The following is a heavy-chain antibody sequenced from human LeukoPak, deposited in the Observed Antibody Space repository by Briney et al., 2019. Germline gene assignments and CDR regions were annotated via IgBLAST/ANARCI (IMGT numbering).Heavy chain of an antibody. D-gene: IGHD1-26*01. CDR2: ISGSGGST. CDR1: GFTFSSYA. J-gene: IGHJ4*02. V-gene: IGHV3-23*01. CDR3: AKDRGSYPDYFDY. Sequence: GGSLRLSCAASGFTFSSYAMGWVRQAPGKGLEWVSAISGSGGSTYYADSVKGRFTISRDNSKNTLYLQMNSLRAEDTAVYYCAKDRGSYPDYFDYWGQGTLVTVSS.